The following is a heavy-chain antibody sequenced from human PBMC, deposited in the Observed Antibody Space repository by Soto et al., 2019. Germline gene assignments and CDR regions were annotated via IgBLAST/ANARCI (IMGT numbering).Heavy chain of an antibody. CDR3: AHRRAFIGVVYGMDV. D-gene: IGHD3-3*01. V-gene: IGHV2-5*02. CDR2: IYWDDDK. J-gene: IGHJ6*02. CDR1: GFSLTTVGVG. Sequence: QITLKESGPTLVKPTQTLTLTCAFSGFSLTTVGVGVGWIRQPPGKALEWLALIYWDDDKRYSPSLKTRLSTTKDTSNNQVVLMMTNMDPVDTGTYYCAHRRAFIGVVYGMDVWGQGTTVTVSS.